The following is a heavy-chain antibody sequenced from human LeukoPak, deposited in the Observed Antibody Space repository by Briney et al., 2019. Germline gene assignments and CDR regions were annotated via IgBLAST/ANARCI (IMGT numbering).Heavy chain of an antibody. CDR1: GGSISSYY. CDR2: IFYIGST. V-gene: IGHV4-59*08. Sequence: SQTLSLTCTVSGGSISSYYWSWIRQPPGKGLEWIGYIFYIGSTNLNPSLKSRVTISLDTSKNQFSLKLSSVTAADTAVYYCARRDSGSYWYFDLWGRGTLVTVSS. D-gene: IGHD6-6*01. J-gene: IGHJ2*01. CDR3: ARRDSGSYWYFDL.